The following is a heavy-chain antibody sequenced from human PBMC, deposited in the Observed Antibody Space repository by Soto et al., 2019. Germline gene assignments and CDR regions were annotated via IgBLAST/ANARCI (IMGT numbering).Heavy chain of an antibody. D-gene: IGHD3-3*01. J-gene: IGHJ6*02. CDR3: ARDGGFYYGMDV. Sequence: SETLSLTCTVSGGSINSGDYYWNWIRQPPGKGLEWIGYIYYSGSTCYNPSLKSRVTISIDTSKNQFSLKLSSVTAADTAVYYCARDGGFYYGMDVWGQGTTVTVSS. CDR2: IYYSGST. CDR1: GGSINSGDYY. V-gene: IGHV4-30-4*01.